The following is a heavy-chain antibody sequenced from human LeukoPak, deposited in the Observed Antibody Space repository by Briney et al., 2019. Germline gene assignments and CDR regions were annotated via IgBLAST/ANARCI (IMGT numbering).Heavy chain of an antibody. Sequence: SETLSLTCAVYGGSFSGYYWSWIRQPPGKGLEWIGEINHSGSTNYNPSLKSRVTISVDTSKNQFSLKLSSVTAADTAVYYCARESKSPRSWELHSTYYYYMDVWGKGTTVTVSS. J-gene: IGHJ6*03. V-gene: IGHV4-34*01. CDR2: INHSGST. CDR1: GGSFSGYY. D-gene: IGHD1-26*01. CDR3: ARESKSPRSWELHSTYYYYMDV.